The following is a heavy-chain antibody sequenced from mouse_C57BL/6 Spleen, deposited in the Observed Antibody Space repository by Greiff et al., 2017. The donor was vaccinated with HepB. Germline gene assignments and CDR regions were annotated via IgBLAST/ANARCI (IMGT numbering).Heavy chain of an antibody. J-gene: IGHJ4*01. CDR3: ARQEEDY. CDR2: ISSGGSYT. Sequence: EVKLVESGGDLVKPGGSLKLSCAASGFTFSSYGMSWVRQTPDKRLEWVATISSGGSYTYYPDSVKGRFTISRDNAKNTLYLQMSSLKSEDTAMYYCARQEEDYWGQGTSVTVSS. V-gene: IGHV5-6*01. CDR1: GFTFSSYG.